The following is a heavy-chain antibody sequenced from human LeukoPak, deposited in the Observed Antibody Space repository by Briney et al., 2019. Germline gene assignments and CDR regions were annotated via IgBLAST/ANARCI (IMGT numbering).Heavy chain of an antibody. V-gene: IGHV1-18*01. CDR2: ISAYNGNT. CDR3: AREIVGATSGYFDF. D-gene: IGHD1-26*01. CDR1: GYTFTSYG. Sequence: ASVEVSCKAAGYTFTSYGISWVRQAPGQGLEWMGWISAYNGNTNYAQKLQGRVTMTTDTSTSTAYMELRSLRSDDTAVYYCAREIVGATSGYFDFWGQGTLVTVSS. J-gene: IGHJ4*02.